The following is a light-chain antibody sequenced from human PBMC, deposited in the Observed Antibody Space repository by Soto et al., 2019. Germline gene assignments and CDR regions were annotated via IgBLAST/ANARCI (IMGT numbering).Light chain of an antibody. Sequence: DIQMTQSPSSLSASVGDRVTITCRASQSISSYLNWYQQKPGKAPKLLIYAASSLQSGVPSRFSGSGSGTDFTLTISSLQPEDFATYYCQQSYSTLHQVTFGGGTKVEIK. CDR2: AAS. CDR3: QQSYSTLHQVT. V-gene: IGKV1-39*01. CDR1: QSISSY. J-gene: IGKJ4*01.